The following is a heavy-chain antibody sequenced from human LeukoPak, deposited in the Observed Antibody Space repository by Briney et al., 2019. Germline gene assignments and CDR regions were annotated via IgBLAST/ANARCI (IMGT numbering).Heavy chain of an antibody. Sequence: SETLSLTCTVSGGSISSSSYYWGWIRQPPGKGLEWIGSIYYSGSTYYNPSLKSRVTISVDTSKNQFSLKLSSVTAADTAVYYCARDRWLHYWFDPWGQGTLVTVSS. CDR2: IYYSGST. V-gene: IGHV4-39*07. CDR1: GGSISSSSYY. J-gene: IGHJ5*02. D-gene: IGHD5-24*01. CDR3: ARDRWLHYWFDP.